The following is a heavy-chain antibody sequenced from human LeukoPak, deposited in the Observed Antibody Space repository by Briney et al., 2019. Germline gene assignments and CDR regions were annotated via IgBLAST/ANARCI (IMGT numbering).Heavy chain of an antibody. CDR3: ARGLYDSSGYHFDY. J-gene: IGHJ4*02. CDR1: GGSFSGYY. D-gene: IGHD3-22*01. CDR2: INHSGST. V-gene: IGHV4-34*01. Sequence: SETLSLTCAVYGGSFSGYYWSWIRQPPGKGLEWIGEINHSGSTNYNPSLKSRVTISVDTSKNQFSLKLSSVPAADTAVYYCARGLYDSSGYHFDYWGQGTLVTVSS.